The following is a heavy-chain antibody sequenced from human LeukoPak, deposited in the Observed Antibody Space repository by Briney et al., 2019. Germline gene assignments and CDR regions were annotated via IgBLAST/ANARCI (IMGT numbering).Heavy chain of an antibody. V-gene: IGHV1-2*02. CDR2: INPNSGGT. Sequence: ASVKVSCKASGYTFTGYYMHWVRQAPGQGLEWMGWINPNSGGTNYAQKFQGRVTMTRDTSISTAYMELSRLRSDDTAVYYCARVIAVAETAPGHGWIDPWGQGTLVTVSS. D-gene: IGHD6-19*01. J-gene: IGHJ5*02. CDR1: GYTFTGYY. CDR3: ARVIAVAETAPGHGWIDP.